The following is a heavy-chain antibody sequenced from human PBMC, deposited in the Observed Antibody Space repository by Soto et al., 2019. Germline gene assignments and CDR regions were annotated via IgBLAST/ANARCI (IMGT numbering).Heavy chain of an antibody. J-gene: IGHJ4*02. D-gene: IGHD5-12*01. CDR1: GFTFTSSA. Sequence: GASVKVSCKASGFTFTSSAVQWVRQARGQRLEWIGWIVVGSGNTNYAQKFQERVTITRDMSTSTAYMELRSLRSDDTAVYYCARIRGYSGYDHTDYWGQGTLVTVSS. CDR3: ARIRGYSGYDHTDY. CDR2: IVVGSGNT. V-gene: IGHV1-58*01.